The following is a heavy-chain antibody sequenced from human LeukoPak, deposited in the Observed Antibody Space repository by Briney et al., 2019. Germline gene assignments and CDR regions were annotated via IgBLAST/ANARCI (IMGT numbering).Heavy chain of an antibody. D-gene: IGHD2-15*01. J-gene: IGHJ4*02. V-gene: IGHV3-23*01. Sequence: GGSLRLSCAASGFTFSSYAMSWVRQAPGKGLEWVSTISTRGGSTYYADSVKGRFTVSRDNSKNTLFLQMNSLRAEDTAVYYCAKDLSSGSSCYWGQGTLVTVSS. CDR3: AKDLSSGSSCY. CDR2: ISTRGGST. CDR1: GFTFSSYA.